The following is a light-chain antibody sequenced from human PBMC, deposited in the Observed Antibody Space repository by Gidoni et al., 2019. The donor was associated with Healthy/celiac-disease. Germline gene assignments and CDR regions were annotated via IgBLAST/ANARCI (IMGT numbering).Light chain of an antibody. CDR1: QSVLYSSNKKNY. CDR2: WAS. Sequence: DLVMTHPPDTLAVSLGERATINCKSSQSVLYSSNKKNYLAWYQQKPGQPPKLLIYWASSRESGVPDRISDSEWRTDVTLTVSSEKDEDVAVYYCKRYYSTPRTFGQGTKVEIK. J-gene: IGKJ1*01. V-gene: IGKV4-1*01. CDR3: KRYYSTPRT.